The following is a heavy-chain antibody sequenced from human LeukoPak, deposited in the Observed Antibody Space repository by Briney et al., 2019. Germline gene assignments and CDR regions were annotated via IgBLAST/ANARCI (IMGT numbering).Heavy chain of an antibody. D-gene: IGHD4-17*01. V-gene: IGHV3-48*04. CDR3: ARDGDYGTLEQHWFDP. CDR2: ISSSSSTI. CDR1: GFTFSSYS. Sequence: GGSLRLSCSASGFTFSSYSMNWVRQAPGKGLEWVSYISSSSSTIYYADSVKGRFTISRDNAKNSLYLQMNSLRAEDTAVYYCARDGDYGTLEQHWFDPWGQGTLVTVSS. J-gene: IGHJ5*02.